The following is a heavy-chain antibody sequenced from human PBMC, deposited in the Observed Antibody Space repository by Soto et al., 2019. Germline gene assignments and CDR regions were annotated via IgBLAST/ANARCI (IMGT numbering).Heavy chain of an antibody. CDR3: EKDSEYCSSTSFSTIYYYYGMDV. V-gene: IGHV3-23*01. CDR2: ISGSGGST. CDR1: GFTFSSYA. D-gene: IGHD2-2*01. J-gene: IGHJ6*02. Sequence: EVQLLESGGGLVQPGGSLRLSCAASGFTFSSYAMSWVRQAPGKGLEWVSAISGSGGSTYYADSVKGRFTSSRDNSKNTLQLQMNSLRAEDTAVYYCEKDSEYCSSTSFSTIYYYYGMDVWCQGTTVTVSS.